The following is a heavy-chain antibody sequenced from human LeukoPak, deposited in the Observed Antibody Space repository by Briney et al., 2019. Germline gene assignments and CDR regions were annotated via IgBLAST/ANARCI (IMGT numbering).Heavy chain of an antibody. Sequence: ASVKVSCKTSGYTFTGYYMHWVRQAPGQGLEWMGWINPNSGGTNYAQKFQGRVTMTRDTSISTAYMELSRLRSDDTAVYYCARDPTPFWSGYRDYYYYMGVWGKGTTVTVSS. CDR1: GYTFTGYY. CDR3: ARDPTPFWSGYRDYYYYMGV. J-gene: IGHJ6*03. D-gene: IGHD3-3*01. CDR2: INPNSGGT. V-gene: IGHV1-2*02.